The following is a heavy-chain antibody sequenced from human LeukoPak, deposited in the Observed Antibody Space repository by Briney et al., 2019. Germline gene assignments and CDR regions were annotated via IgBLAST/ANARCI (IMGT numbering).Heavy chain of an antibody. CDR1: GFTFSSYD. Sequence: GGSLRLSCAFSGFTFSSYDMHWVRPVIGKGLEWVSGIGTAGDTYSPDSVKGRFTISRENAKNFLYLQMNSLRAGDTAVYYCARAESRGYSLDYWGQGTLVTVSS. D-gene: IGHD5-18*01. CDR2: IGTAGDT. J-gene: IGHJ4*02. CDR3: ARAESRGYSLDY. V-gene: IGHV3-13*01.